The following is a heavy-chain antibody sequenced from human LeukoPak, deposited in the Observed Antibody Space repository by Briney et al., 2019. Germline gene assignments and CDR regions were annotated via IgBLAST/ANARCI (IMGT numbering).Heavy chain of an antibody. J-gene: IGHJ4*02. V-gene: IGHV3-23*01. D-gene: IGHD6-6*01. CDR3: AKGRQLVRGRPDWDY. CDR1: GFTFSSYA. CDR2: ISGSGGST. Sequence: PGGSLRLSCAASGFTFSSYAMSWVRQAPGKGLEWVSAISGSGGSTYYADSVKGRFTISRDNSKNTLYLQMNSLRAEDTAVYYCAKGRQLVRGRPDWDYWGQGTLVTVSS.